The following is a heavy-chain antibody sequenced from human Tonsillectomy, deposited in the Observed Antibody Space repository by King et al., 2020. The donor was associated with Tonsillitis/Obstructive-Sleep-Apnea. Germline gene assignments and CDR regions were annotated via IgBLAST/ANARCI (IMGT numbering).Heavy chain of an antibody. CDR1: GGSISSSDYY. CDR3: ARHKGTVTTGYYYYMDV. CDR2: FYQSRST. V-gene: IGHV4-39*01. Sequence: QLQESGPGLVTPSETLSLTCSVSGGSISSSDYYWAWIRPPPGKGPEWIGSFYQSRSTYYNPSLKSRVTISVDTSKNQFSLRLSSVTAADTAVYYCARHKGTVTTGYYYYMDVWGKGTTVAVSS. J-gene: IGHJ6*03. D-gene: IGHD4-17*01.